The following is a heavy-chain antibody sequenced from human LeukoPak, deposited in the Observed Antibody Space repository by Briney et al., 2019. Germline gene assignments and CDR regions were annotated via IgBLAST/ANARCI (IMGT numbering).Heavy chain of an antibody. Sequence: ASVKVSCKASGYTFTGYYMHWVRQAPGQGLEWMGWINPNSGGTNYAQKFQGRVTMTRDTSISTAYMELSRLRSDDTAVYYCARDRCIAVATDAFDIWGQGTMVTVSS. CDR1: GYTFTGYY. V-gene: IGHV1-2*02. D-gene: IGHD6-19*01. CDR2: INPNSGGT. J-gene: IGHJ3*02. CDR3: ARDRCIAVATDAFDI.